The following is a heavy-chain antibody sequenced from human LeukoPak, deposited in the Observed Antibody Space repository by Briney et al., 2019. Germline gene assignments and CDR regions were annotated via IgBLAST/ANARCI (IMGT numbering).Heavy chain of an antibody. D-gene: IGHD2/OR15-2a*01. J-gene: IGHJ4*02. V-gene: IGHV4-4*03. Sequence: PGTLSLTCGVSGGSIDITNYWNWARQAPGKGLEWIGEISHSGTTNYNRSLRSRVTMFLDRANNQFSLSLTSVTAADSAVYYCTRENRPFCPFAYWGQGVLVTVSS. CDR3: TRENRPFCPFAY. CDR1: GGSIDITNY. CDR2: ISHSGTT.